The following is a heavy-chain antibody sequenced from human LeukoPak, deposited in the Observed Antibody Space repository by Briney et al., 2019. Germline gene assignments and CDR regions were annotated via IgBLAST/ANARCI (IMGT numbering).Heavy chain of an antibody. Sequence: ASVKVSCKVSGYTLTELSMHWVRQAPGKGLEWMGGFDPEDGETIYAQKFQGRVTMTEDTSTDTAYMELSSLRSEDTAVNYCATAGNRLRYFDWFHQYNWFDPWGQGTLVTVSS. V-gene: IGHV1-24*01. CDR3: ATAGNRLRYFDWFHQYNWFDP. D-gene: IGHD3-9*01. J-gene: IGHJ5*02. CDR2: FDPEDGET. CDR1: GYTLTELS.